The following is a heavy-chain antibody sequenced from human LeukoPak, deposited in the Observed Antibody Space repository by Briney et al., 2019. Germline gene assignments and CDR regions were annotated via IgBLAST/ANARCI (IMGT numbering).Heavy chain of an antibody. CDR3: ARGDSSGYSYYYYYGMDV. CDR1: GYTFTGYY. CDR2: INPNSGGT. J-gene: IGHJ6*02. Sequence: ASVKVSCKASGYTFTGYYMHWGRQAPGQGLEWLGWINPNSGGTNYAQKLQGRVTMTRDTSISTAYMELSSLRSEDTAVYYCARGDSSGYSYYYYYGMDVWGQGTTVTVSS. D-gene: IGHD3-22*01. V-gene: IGHV1-2*02.